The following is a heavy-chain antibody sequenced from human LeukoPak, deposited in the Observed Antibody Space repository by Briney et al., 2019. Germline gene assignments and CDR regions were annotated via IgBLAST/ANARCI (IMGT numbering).Heavy chain of an antibody. CDR3: AHRPSSPRSVSFDY. CDR1: GFSVTTTGMG. CDR2: LYWVYDE. D-gene: IGHD3-10*01. Sequence: SGPTLVKPTQTLTLPCSFSGFSVTTTGMGVAWIRQSLRKALEWLGILYWVYDELYSPSLKHRLTIRKDTSRNQVVLTMTNMKTVDTATYFCAHRPSSPRSVSFDYWGPGTRVTVSP. V-gene: IGHV2-5*02. J-gene: IGHJ4*02.